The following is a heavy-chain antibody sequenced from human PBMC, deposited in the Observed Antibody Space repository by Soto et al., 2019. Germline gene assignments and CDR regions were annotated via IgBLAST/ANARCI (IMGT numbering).Heavy chain of an antibody. Sequence: QVQLVESGGGVVQPGTSLRLSCAASGFIFGMYGMHWFRQAPGKGLEWLAVISYDGSNQYYADSVKGRFTISRDNSKNTLDLQMSSLRVEDTAVYYCARYDHRWFDPWGQGTLVSVSS. J-gene: IGHJ5*02. CDR2: ISYDGSNQ. V-gene: IGHV3-33*05. CDR3: ARYDHRWFDP. CDR1: GFIFGMYG. D-gene: IGHD3-3*01.